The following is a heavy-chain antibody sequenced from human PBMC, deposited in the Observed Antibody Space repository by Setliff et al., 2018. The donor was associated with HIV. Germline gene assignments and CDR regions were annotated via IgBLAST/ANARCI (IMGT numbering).Heavy chain of an antibody. CDR3: ARKLRPGHGVDV. V-gene: IGHV3-7*01. CDR1: RFDFNNYW. CDR2: IGQDGSEK. D-gene: IGHD3-10*01. J-gene: IGHJ6*02. Sequence: GGSLRLSCVASRFDFNNYWMCWVRQAPGKGLEWVANIGQDGSEKNYVDSVKGRFAISRDNGKNSMDLQMNSLRAEDTAIYYCARKLRPGHGVDVWGQGTAVTVSS.